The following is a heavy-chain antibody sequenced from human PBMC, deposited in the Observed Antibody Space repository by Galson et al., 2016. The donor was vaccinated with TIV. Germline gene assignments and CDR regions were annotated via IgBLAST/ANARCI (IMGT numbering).Heavy chain of an antibody. CDR3: ARESPNTGSYSYWYFDL. J-gene: IGHJ2*01. CDR2: IGPTSKYA. V-gene: IGHV3-11*06. D-gene: IGHD1-26*01. Sequence: SLRLSCAASGFAFSDYYMTWIRQAPGKGLEWISYIGPTSKYATYADSVKGRFTISRDNPKNSLFLQMNILSSEDSAIYYCARESPNTGSYSYWYFDLWGRGTLVTVSS. CDR1: GFAFSDYY.